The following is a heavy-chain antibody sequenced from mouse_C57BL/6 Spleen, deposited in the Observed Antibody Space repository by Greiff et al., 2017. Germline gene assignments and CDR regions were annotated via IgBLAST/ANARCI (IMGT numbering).Heavy chain of an antibody. V-gene: IGHV5-6*01. CDR1: GFTFSSYG. CDR3: ARRGTTVVAPFDY. D-gene: IGHD1-1*01. J-gene: IGHJ2*01. CDR2: ISSGGSYT. Sequence: VQLQESGGDLVKPGGSLKLSCAASGFTFSSYGMSWVRQTPDKRLEWVATISSGGSYTYYPDSVKGRFTISRDNAKNTLYLQMSSLKSEDTAMYYCARRGTTVVAPFDYWGQGTTLTVSS.